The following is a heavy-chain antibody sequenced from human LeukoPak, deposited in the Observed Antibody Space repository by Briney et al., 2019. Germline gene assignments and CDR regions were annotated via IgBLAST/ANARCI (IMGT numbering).Heavy chain of an antibody. CDR2: ISAYNGNT. D-gene: IGHD3-22*01. CDR3: ARPNYYDSSGGMDV. CDR1: GYTFTSYG. V-gene: IGHV1-18*01. J-gene: IGHJ6*02. Sequence: ASVKVSCKASGYTFTSYGISWVRQAPGQGLEWMGWISAYNGNTNYAQKLQGRVTMTTDTSTSTAYMELRSLRSDDTAVYYCARPNYYDSSGGMDVWGQGTTVTVSS.